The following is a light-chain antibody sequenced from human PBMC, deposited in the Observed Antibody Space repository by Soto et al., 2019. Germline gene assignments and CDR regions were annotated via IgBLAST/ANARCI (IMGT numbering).Light chain of an antibody. CDR3: CSYAGSGTLI. CDR2: GGS. Sequence: QSVLTQPASVSGSPGQSITISCTGTSSDVGSYNFVSWYQQHPGKAPKFMIYGGSKRPSGVSNRFSGSKSGNTASLTISGLQVEDEADYYCCSYAGSGTLIFGGGTQLTVL. CDR1: SSDVGSYNF. J-gene: IGLJ2*01. V-gene: IGLV2-23*01.